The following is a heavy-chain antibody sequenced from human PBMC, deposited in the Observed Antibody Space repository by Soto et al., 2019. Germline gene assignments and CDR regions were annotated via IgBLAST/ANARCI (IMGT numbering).Heavy chain of an antibody. Sequence: QAQLVQSGAEVKKPGASVKVSCKASGYTFYSHSISWVRQAPGQGLEWMGRISADNGNTKYAQKFRGRVTMTTDTATSTVYMEVRNLRSGDTAVYYCARCIQQDYYYGMDVWGQGPTVTVSS. D-gene: IGHD3-3*02. J-gene: IGHJ6*02. V-gene: IGHV1-18*01. CDR3: ARCIQQDYYYGMDV. CDR1: GYTFYSHS. CDR2: ISADNGNT.